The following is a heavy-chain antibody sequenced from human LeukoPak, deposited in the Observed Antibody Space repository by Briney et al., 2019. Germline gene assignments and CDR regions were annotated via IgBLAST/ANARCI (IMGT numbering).Heavy chain of an antibody. D-gene: IGHD5-12*01. V-gene: IGHV3-66*01. Sequence: SGGSLRLSCAASGFTVSSNYVGWVRQAPGKGLEWVSVLYRGGTAYYAASVKGRFTISRDNSKNTLYLQINTLRADDTAVYYCARGGTSGTTVTYYFDYWGQGTLVTVPS. J-gene: IGHJ4*02. CDR3: ARGGTSGTTVTYYFDY. CDR1: GFTVSSNY. CDR2: LYRGGTA.